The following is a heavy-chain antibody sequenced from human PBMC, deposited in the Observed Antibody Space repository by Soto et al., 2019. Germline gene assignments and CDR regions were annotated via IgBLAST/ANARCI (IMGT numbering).Heavy chain of an antibody. CDR1: GGTFSSYA. CDR3: ASGWVSVVVPAAQYFDY. CDR2: IIPIFGTA. Sequence: SVKVSCKASGGTFSSYAISWVRQAPGQGLEWMGGIIPIFGTANYAQKFQGRVTITADKSTSTAYMELSSLRSEDTAVYYCASGWVSVVVPAAQYFDYWGQGTLVTVSS. J-gene: IGHJ4*02. D-gene: IGHD2-2*01. V-gene: IGHV1-69*06.